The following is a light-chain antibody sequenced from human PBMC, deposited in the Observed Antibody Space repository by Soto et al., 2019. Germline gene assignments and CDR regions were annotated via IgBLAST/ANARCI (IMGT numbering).Light chain of an antibody. CDR3: MKGTDWRPR. Sequence: DVVMTQSPLSLPVTLGQPASISCRSSERLAYSDGNTYLNWFQQRPGQSPRRLIYHVSKRDSGVPDRFSGSGAGTDFSLKISRVEAEDVGVSYCMKGTDWRPRFGAGTKVDIK. V-gene: IGKV2-30*01. CDR1: ERLAYSDGNTY. CDR2: HVS. J-gene: IGKJ4*01.